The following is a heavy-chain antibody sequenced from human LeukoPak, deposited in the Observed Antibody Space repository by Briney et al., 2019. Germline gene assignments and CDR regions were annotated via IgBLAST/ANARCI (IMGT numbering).Heavy chain of an antibody. Sequence: SETLSLTCAVYGGSFSGYYWSWIRQPPGKGLEWIGNIYYSGSTYYNPSLKSRVTISVETSKNQFSLKLSSVTAADTAVYYCARDGRFPPEVLPRYFDYWGQGTLVTVSS. V-gene: IGHV4-34*01. J-gene: IGHJ4*02. CDR2: IYYSGST. D-gene: IGHD1-26*01. CDR1: GGSFSGYY. CDR3: ARDGRFPPEVLPRYFDY.